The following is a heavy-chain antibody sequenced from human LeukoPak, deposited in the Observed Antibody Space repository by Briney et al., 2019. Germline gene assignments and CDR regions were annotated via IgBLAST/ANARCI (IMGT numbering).Heavy chain of an antibody. CDR3: ARERAGTAPNAFDI. J-gene: IGHJ3*02. D-gene: IGHD6-19*01. Sequence: GGSLRLSCAASGFTFYDYGMSWVRQAPGKGLEWVSGINWNGGSTGYADSVKGRFTISRDNAKNSLYLQMNSLRAEDTALYYCARERAGTAPNAFDIWGQGTMVTVSS. CDR1: GFTFYDYG. CDR2: INWNGGST. V-gene: IGHV3-20*04.